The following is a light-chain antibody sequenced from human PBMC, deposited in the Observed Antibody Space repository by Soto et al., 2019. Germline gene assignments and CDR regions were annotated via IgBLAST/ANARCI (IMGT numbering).Light chain of an antibody. Sequence: QSVLTQPPSASGTPGQRVIISCSGSSSSIGSNTVNWYRQHPGTAPTVLIYTDDQRPSGVPARFSGSRSGTSASLAISGLQSEDEADYYCAAWDDSLKSVIFGGGPKLTVL. V-gene: IGLV1-44*01. CDR3: AAWDDSLKSVI. CDR2: TDD. CDR1: SSSIGSNT. J-gene: IGLJ2*01.